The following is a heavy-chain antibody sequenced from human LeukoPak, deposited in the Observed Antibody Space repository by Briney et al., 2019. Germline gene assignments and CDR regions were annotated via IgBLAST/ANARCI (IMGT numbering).Heavy chain of an antibody. CDR3: TRLSSGHLGFDP. J-gene: IGHJ5*02. V-gene: IGHV3-23*01. CDR1: GFTFSSYG. CDR2: ISGSGGST. Sequence: GGSLRLSCAASGFTFSSYGMSWVRQAPGKGLEWVSAISGSGGSTYYADSVKGRFTISRDNSKNTLYLQMNSLKTEDTAVYYCTRLSSGHLGFDPWGQGTLVTVSS. D-gene: IGHD6-19*01.